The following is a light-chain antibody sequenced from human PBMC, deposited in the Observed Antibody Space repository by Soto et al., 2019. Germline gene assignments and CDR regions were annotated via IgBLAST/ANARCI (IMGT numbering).Light chain of an antibody. Sequence: EIVLTQSPATLPVSPGESVTLSCRASQSVGTNLAWYQHKPGQTPRLLIYDTSTRATGVPARFSGSRSGTEFTLTINSLQSEDFAVYYCQRYNNWPLTFGGGTKVDIK. J-gene: IGKJ4*01. V-gene: IGKV3-15*01. CDR2: DTS. CDR3: QRYNNWPLT. CDR1: QSVGTN.